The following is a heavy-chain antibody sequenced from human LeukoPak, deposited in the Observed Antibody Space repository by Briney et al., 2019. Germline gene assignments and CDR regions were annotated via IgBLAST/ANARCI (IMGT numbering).Heavy chain of an antibody. D-gene: IGHD3-22*01. CDR2: IYHSGST. CDR1: GGSISSGDYY. J-gene: IGHJ4*02. V-gene: IGHV4-30-2*01. Sequence: SETLSLACTVSGGSISSGDYYWSWIRQPPGKGLEWIGYIYHSGSTYYNPSLKSRVTISVDRSKNQFSLKLSSVTAADTAVYYCARGYDSSGYYSRFDYWGQGTLVTVSS. CDR3: ARGYDSSGYYSRFDY.